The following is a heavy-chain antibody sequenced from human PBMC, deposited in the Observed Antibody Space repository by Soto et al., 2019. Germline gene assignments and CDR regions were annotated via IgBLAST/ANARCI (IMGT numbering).Heavy chain of an antibody. D-gene: IGHD2-2*01. V-gene: IGHV3-23*01. CDR2: ISVSGDKT. Sequence: EVQLSESGGGLVQPGGSQRLSCAASGFPFNTYAMTWVRQAPGKGLEWVSAISVSGDKTYYAESVRGRFAISRDNSQNILFLQMNGLRAEDTALYYCARKIYHRFDPWGQGTLLIFSS. J-gene: IGHJ5*02. CDR1: GFPFNTYA. CDR3: ARKIYHRFDP.